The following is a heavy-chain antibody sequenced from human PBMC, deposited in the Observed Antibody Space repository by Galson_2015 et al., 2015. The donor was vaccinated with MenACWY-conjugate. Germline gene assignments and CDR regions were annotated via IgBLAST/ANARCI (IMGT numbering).Heavy chain of an antibody. V-gene: IGHV4-34*01. D-gene: IGHD3-10*01. CDR1: GGSSSGNY. J-gene: IGHJ4*02. CDR2: INQSGST. CDR3: ARGYGSGSFYKY. Sequence: SETLSLTCAVYGGSSSGNYWSWIRQPPGKGLEWIGEINQSGSTNYSPSLKSRATMSVDTSKNQFSLKLISVTASDTAVYFCARGYGSGSFYKYWGQGSQVTVSS.